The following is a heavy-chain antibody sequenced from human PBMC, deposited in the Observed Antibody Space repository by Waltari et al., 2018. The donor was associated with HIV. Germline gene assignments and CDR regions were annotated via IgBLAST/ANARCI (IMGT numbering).Heavy chain of an antibody. Sequence: QVRLQQSGSGLVKPSQTLALTCVISWDDIWNNNVAWNWIRQSTSGGIKWLGRIFYSYLWSIEYGPDLKRRTAITVDTVENKLSLELRTVTPEDTGVYFCARGVTRLGYFDAWGQGIRVTVSS. J-gene: IGHJ4*02. CDR1: WDDIWNNNVA. CDR3: ARGVTRLGYFDA. D-gene: IGHD2-21*02. V-gene: IGHV6-1*02. CDR2: IFYSYLWSI.